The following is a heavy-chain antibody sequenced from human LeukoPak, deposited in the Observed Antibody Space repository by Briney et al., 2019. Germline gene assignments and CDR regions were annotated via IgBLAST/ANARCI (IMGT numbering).Heavy chain of an antibody. V-gene: IGHV4-59*12. CDR2: IYYSGST. D-gene: IGHD4-17*01. Sequence: SETLSLTCTVSGGSISSFYWSWIRQPPGKGLEWIGYIYYSGSTNYNPSLKSRVTMSVDTSKNQFSLKLSPVTAADTAVYYCARLSTVTTSFDYWGQGTLVTVSS. J-gene: IGHJ4*02. CDR3: ARLSTVTTSFDY. CDR1: GGSISSFY.